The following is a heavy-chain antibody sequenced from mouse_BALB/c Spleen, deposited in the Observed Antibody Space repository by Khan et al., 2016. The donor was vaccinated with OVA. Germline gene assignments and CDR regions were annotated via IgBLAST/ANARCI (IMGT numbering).Heavy chain of an antibody. J-gene: IGHJ2*01. V-gene: IGHV5-17*02. CDR2: ISGDSSTI. CDR3: ATSYYYGYYFDY. CDR1: GFTFSSYG. D-gene: IGHD1-1*01. Sequence: DVQLVESGGGLVQPGGSRKLSCAASGFTFSSYGMHWVRQAPEKGLEWVASISGDSSTIYYADTVKGRFTISRDNPKNTLFLQMTSLMSEDTAMYYCATSYYYGYYFDYWGPGTTLTVSS.